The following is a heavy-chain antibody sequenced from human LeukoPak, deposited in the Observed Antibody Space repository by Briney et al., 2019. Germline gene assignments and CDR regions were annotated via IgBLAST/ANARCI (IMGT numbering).Heavy chain of an antibody. Sequence: GGSLRLSCAASGFTFSSYSMNWVRQAPGKGLEWVSSISGSSSYIYYADSVKGRFTISRHNAKNSLYLQMNSLRAEVTAVYYCARGDSSGWYDAFDIWGQGTMVTVSS. J-gene: IGHJ3*02. CDR2: ISGSSSYI. CDR1: GFTFSSYS. D-gene: IGHD6-19*01. V-gene: IGHV3-21*01. CDR3: ARGDSSGWYDAFDI.